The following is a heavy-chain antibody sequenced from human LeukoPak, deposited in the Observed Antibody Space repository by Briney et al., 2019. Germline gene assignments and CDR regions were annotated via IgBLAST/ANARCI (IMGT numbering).Heavy chain of an antibody. CDR3: AAWRRDYYGSMAT. V-gene: IGHV1-24*01. Sequence: ASVKVSCKVSRYTLTEFSIHWVRQARGVGLEWMGGYDPEDGEAFYAQKVEDRVTLTVDTSTHTAYMELNSLTSGDTAVYYCAAWRRDYYGSMATRGQGTMVTVSS. CDR2: YDPEDGEA. D-gene: IGHD3-10*01. J-gene: IGHJ3*01. CDR1: RYTLTEFS.